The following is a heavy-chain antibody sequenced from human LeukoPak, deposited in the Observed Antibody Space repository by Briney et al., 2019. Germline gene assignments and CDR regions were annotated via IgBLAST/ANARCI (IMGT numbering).Heavy chain of an antibody. V-gene: IGHV4-38-2*02. J-gene: IGHJ5*02. CDR2: IDHSGST. D-gene: IGHD3-16*02. CDR3: ARKEYYDYVWGSYRYSFWFDP. Sequence: SETLSLTCTVSGYSISSGYYWGWIRQPPGKGLEWTGSIDHSGSTYYNPSLKSRVTISVDTSKNQFSLKLSSVTAADTAVYYCARKEYYDYVWGSYRYSFWFDPWGQGTLVTVSS. CDR1: GYSISSGYY.